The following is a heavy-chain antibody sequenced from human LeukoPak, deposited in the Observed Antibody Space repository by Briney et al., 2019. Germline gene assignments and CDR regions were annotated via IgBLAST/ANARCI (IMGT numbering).Heavy chain of an antibody. CDR3: ERRSSSWNAFDI. V-gene: IGHV4-39*01. CDR1: GGSISSSSYY. Sequence: SETLSLTCTVSGGSISSSSYYWGWIRQPPGKGLEWIGSLYYSGSTYYNPSLKSRVTISVDTSKNQFSLKLGSVTAADTAVYYCERRSSSWNAFDIWGRGTMVTVSS. J-gene: IGHJ3*02. D-gene: IGHD6-6*01. CDR2: LYYSGST.